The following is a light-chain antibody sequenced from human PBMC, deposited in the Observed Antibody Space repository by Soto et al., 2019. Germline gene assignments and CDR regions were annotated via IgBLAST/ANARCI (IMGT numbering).Light chain of an antibody. CDR2: AAS. J-gene: IGKJ2*01. CDR3: QQLKTSPRT. Sequence: DIQLTQSPSFLSASVGDRVTLTCRASQDISSFLAWYQQKAGKAPKLLIFAASTLPSGVPSRFSGSGSGTEFTLTISRLQPEDFATYYCQQLKTSPRTFGQGTKLEIK. V-gene: IGKV1-9*01. CDR1: QDISSF.